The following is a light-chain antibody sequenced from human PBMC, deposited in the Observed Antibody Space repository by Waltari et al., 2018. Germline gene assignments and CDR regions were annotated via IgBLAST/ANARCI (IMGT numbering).Light chain of an antibody. J-gene: IGKJ5*01. V-gene: IGKV3-11*01. CDR1: QSVGSY. CDR2: EAS. CDR3: QQRSNWPPSIT. Sequence: EIVLTQSPATLSLSPGERATLSCRASQSVGSYLAWYQKKPGQAPRLLIYEASNRAIGIPGRFIGSGSGTDFTLTISSLEPEDFADYYCQQRSNWPPSITFGQGTRLEIK.